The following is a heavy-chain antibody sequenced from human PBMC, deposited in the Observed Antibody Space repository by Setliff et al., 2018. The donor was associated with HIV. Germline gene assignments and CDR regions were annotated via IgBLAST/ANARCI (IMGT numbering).Heavy chain of an antibody. CDR2: IYYSGST. J-gene: IGHJ6*02. CDR1: GGSISTTYYY. D-gene: IGHD1-1*01. Sequence: SETLSLTCTVSGGSISTTYYYWGRIRQPPGKGLEWIGRIYYSGSTYYNPSLKSRVTISVDTSKNQFSLKLSSVTAADTAVYYCSRTRTTGNYYYGMDVWGQGTTVTVSS. CDR3: SRTRTTGNYYYGMDV. V-gene: IGHV4-39*07.